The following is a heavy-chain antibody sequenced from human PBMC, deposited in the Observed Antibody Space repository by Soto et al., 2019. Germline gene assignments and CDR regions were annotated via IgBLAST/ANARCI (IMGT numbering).Heavy chain of an antibody. D-gene: IGHD5-18*01. Sequence: QITLKESGPTLVKPKGTLTLTCTFSGFSLSARGEGVGWIRQPPGKALEWLAIIYWDDDKRYSPSLRTTFTITKDTSKNQVVLTMTNMDPVDTATYFCAHRPFNSAWHDAYDIWGPGTMVTVSS. CDR3: AHRPFNSAWHDAYDI. CDR1: GFSLSARGEG. V-gene: IGHV2-5*02. CDR2: IYWDDDK. J-gene: IGHJ3*02.